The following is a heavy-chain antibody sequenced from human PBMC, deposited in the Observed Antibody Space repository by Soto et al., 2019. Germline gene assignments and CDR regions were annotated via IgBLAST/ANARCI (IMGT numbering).Heavy chain of an antibody. Sequence: QVQLQESGPGLVKPSQTLSLTCTVSGGSISSGGYYWSWIRQHPGKGLEWIGYIYYSGSTYYNPSLKSRVTLSADTSKHQFSLKLSSVTAADTAVYYCAASCVGCGGFNYYGMDVWGQGTTVTVSS. V-gene: IGHV4-31*03. D-gene: IGHD3-16*01. J-gene: IGHJ6*02. CDR2: IYYSGST. CDR1: GGSISSGGYY. CDR3: AASCVGCGGFNYYGMDV.